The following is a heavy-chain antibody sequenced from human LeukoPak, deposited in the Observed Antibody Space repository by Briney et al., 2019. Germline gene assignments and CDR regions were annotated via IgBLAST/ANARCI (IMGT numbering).Heavy chain of an antibody. Sequence: ASVKVSYKVSGYTLTELSMHWVRQAPGKGLEWMGGFDPEDGETIYAQKFQGRVTMTEDTSTDTAYMELSSLRSEDTAVYYCATNLFYSSGWYHWFDPWGQGTLVTVSS. CDR1: GYTLTELS. V-gene: IGHV1-24*01. CDR3: ATNLFYSSGWYHWFDP. D-gene: IGHD6-19*01. J-gene: IGHJ5*02. CDR2: FDPEDGET.